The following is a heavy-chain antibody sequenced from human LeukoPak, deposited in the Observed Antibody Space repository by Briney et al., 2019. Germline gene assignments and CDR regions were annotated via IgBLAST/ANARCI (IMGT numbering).Heavy chain of an antibody. CDR2: ISPRSGIT. Sequence: GGSLRLSCAASGFRFSDYSMVWVRQAPGKGLEWISYISPRSGITHYADSVKGRFTISRDNAKNSLYLQAHSLRVGDTAVYYCAREDITIRYHFDYWGQGNLVTVSS. V-gene: IGHV3-48*04. CDR1: GFRFSDYS. J-gene: IGHJ4*02. CDR3: AREDITIRYHFDY. D-gene: IGHD3-10*01.